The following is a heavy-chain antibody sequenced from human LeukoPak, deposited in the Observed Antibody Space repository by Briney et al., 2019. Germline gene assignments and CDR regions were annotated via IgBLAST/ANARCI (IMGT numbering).Heavy chain of an antibody. J-gene: IGHJ4*02. Sequence: ASVKVSCKASGYTFTGYYMHWVRQAPGQGLEWMGRINPNSGGTNYAQKFQGRVTMTRDTSISTAYMELSRLRSDDTAVYYCARDPIYCSSTSCYSFFDYWGQGTLVTVSS. D-gene: IGHD2-2*01. CDR2: INPNSGGT. CDR1: GYTFTGYY. V-gene: IGHV1-2*06. CDR3: ARDPIYCSSTSCYSFFDY.